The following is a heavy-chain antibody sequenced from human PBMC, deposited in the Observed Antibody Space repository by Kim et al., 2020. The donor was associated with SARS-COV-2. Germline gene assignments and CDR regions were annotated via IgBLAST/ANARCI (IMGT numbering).Heavy chain of an antibody. Sequence: RVTTSRDNSKNTLYLQMNSLRAEDTAVYYCAKTGGKSGSYSFVVDAFDIWGQGTMVTVSS. CDR3: AKTGGKSGSYSFVVDAFDI. V-gene: IGHV3-30*02. J-gene: IGHJ3*02. D-gene: IGHD1-26*01.